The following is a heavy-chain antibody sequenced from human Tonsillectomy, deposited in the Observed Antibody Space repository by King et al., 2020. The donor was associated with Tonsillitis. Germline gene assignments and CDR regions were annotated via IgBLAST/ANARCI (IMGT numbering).Heavy chain of an antibody. CDR3: ARLEGGKTSGYSSSWYTF. V-gene: IGHV4-59*08. CDR2: IYYSGST. CDR1: GGSISNYY. Sequence: VQLQESGPGLVKPSETLSLTCTVSGGSISNYYWSWIRQPPGKGLEWIGYIYYSGSTNYNPSLKSRVTISVDTSEKQFSLKLTSVTAADTAVYYCARLEGGKTSGYSSSWYTFWGQGTLVTVSS. D-gene: IGHD6-13*01. J-gene: IGHJ4*02.